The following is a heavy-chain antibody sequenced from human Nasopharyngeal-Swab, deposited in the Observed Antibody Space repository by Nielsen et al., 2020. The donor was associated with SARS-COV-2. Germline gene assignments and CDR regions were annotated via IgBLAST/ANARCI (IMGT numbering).Heavy chain of an antibody. CDR3: AVFARDY. V-gene: IGHV1-3*01. CDR1: GYTFTNYA. CDR2: INAGNGDT. D-gene: IGHD3-16*01. J-gene: IGHJ4*02. Sequence: SVKVSCKASGYTFTNYAMHWMRQAPGQRLEWMGWINAGNGDTKYSQKVQGRVTITRDTSASTAYLELRGLRSDDTAVYYCAVFARDYWGQGTLVTVSS.